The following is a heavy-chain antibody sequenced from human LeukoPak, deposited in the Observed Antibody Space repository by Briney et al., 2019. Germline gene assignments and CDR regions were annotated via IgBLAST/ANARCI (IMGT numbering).Heavy chain of an antibody. Sequence: GASLRLSCAASGFIFSHHGMHWVRQARGKGLEWVAVISSDGTNRFYADSVKGRFTISRDNSQNTVFRQMDSLRVKDSAIYYCARDAQRGFDYSNSLKYWGHGTLVTVSS. D-gene: IGHD4-11*01. CDR2: ISSDGTNR. CDR3: ARDAQRGFDYSNSLKY. J-gene: IGHJ4*01. V-gene: IGHV3-30*12. CDR1: GFIFSHHG.